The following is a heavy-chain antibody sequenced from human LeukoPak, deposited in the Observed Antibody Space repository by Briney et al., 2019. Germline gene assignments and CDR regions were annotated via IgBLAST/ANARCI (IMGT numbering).Heavy chain of an antibody. CDR2: IFGSGGSA. Sequence: GGSLRLSCAASGFTFNSYAMYWVCQAPGKGLEWVSGIFGSGGSAHYADSVKGRFIISRDNSKNTVYLQMNSLRAEDTALYYCAKTTVGYSSGRYPGWPVDYWGQGTLVTVSS. CDR1: GFTFNSYA. CDR3: AKTTVGYSSGRYPGWPVDY. V-gene: IGHV3-23*01. J-gene: IGHJ4*02. D-gene: IGHD6-19*01.